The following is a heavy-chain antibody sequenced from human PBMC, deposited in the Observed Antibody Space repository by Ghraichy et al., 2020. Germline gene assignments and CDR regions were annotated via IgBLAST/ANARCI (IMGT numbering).Heavy chain of an antibody. D-gene: IGHD3-3*01. J-gene: IGHJ4*02. Sequence: LSLTCAASGFTFSDNYMSWIRQAPGKGLEWLSYITRSGETIYYADSVKGRFTISRDNAKNSLFLQMNSLRTEDTAVYYCARGGGLLEWLSLWGQGTLVTVSS. V-gene: IGHV3-11*01. CDR3: ARGGGLLEWLSL. CDR2: ITRSGETI. CDR1: GFTFSDNY.